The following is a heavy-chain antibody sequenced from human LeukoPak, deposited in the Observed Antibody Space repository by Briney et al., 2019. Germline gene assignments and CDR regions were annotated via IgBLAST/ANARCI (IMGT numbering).Heavy chain of an antibody. J-gene: IGHJ4*01. D-gene: IGHD2-15*01. Sequence: VASVTVSCKASGYRFTAYFIHWMRQAPGQGLEWMGWINPTSGGTNYAQKFQGRVTLTRDTSISTAYMDLGSLRSDDTAVYYCARDSQAGCSGGSCWGDGTLVIVSS. CDR1: GYRFTAYF. CDR3: ARDSQAGCSGGSC. V-gene: IGHV1-2*02. CDR2: INPTSGGT.